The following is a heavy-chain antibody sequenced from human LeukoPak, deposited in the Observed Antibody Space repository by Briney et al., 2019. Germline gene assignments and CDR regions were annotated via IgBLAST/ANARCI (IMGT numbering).Heavy chain of an antibody. CDR1: GFTFSSYV. CDR2: ISYDGSNK. Sequence: PGRSLRLSCAASGFTFSSYVMHWVRQAPGKGVEWVAVISYDGSNKYYADSVKGRFTISRVNSKNTLYLQMNSLRAEDTSVYYCAKDSRGSYYGGYFDYWGQGNLVTVSS. V-gene: IGHV3-30*18. J-gene: IGHJ4*02. D-gene: IGHD1-26*01. CDR3: AKDSRGSYYGGYFDY.